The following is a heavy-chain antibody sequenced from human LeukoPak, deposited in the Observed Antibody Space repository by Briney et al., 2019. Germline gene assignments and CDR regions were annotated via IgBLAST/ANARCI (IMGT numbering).Heavy chain of an antibody. CDR2: IYTIGST. D-gene: IGHD3-22*01. J-gene: IGHJ4*02. CDR1: GGSISSGSYY. CDR3: ARAQSSPYYYHSSGYFDY. Sequence: SQTLSLTCTVSGGSISSGSYYWSWIRQPAGKGLECIGRIYTIGSTNYNPFLKSRVTTSVDTSKNQSSLKLSSVTAADTALYYCARAQSSPYYYHSSGYFDYWGQGNLVTVSS. V-gene: IGHV4-61*02.